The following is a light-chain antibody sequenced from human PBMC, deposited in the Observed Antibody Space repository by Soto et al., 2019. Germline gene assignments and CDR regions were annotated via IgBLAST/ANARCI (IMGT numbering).Light chain of an antibody. Sequence: IVITQSPSTLSVSKGERATLSCRASQSVSIKLAWYQQKPGQAPRLLIYDTSTRATGIPARFSGSGSGTEFTLTISSLQSEDFAVYYCQQYNNWPPITFGQGTRLEI. CDR3: QQYNNWPPIT. J-gene: IGKJ5*01. CDR1: QSVSIK. CDR2: DTS. V-gene: IGKV3-15*01.